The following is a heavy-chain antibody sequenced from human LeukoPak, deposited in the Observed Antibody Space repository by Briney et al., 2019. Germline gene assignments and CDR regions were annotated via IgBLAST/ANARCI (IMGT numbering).Heavy chain of an antibody. CDR1: GYTFTGYY. D-gene: IGHD1-26*01. J-gene: IGHJ4*02. CDR2: INPNSGGT. CDR3: AREPGEGGSYFDY. Sequence: ASVKVSCKASGYTFTGYYMHWVRQAPGQGLEWMGWINPNSGGTNYAQKFQGRVTMTRDTSISTAYMELSRLRSGDTAVYYCAREPGEGGSYFDYWGQGTLVTVSS. V-gene: IGHV1-2*02.